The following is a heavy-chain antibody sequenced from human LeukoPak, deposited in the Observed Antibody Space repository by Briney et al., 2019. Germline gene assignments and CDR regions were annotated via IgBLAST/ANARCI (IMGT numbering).Heavy chain of an antibody. CDR3: ARAIAVAVPGVQNDY. J-gene: IGHJ4*02. D-gene: IGHD6-19*01. CDR1: GFSIYDYW. Sequence: GGSLRLSCVASGFSIYDYWMHWVRQPPGQGPVAISRINSDGTMTIYADSVKGRFTISRDNSKNTLYLQMNSLRAEDTAVYYCARAIAVAVPGVQNDYWGQGTLVTVSS. V-gene: IGHV3-74*01. CDR2: INSDGTMT.